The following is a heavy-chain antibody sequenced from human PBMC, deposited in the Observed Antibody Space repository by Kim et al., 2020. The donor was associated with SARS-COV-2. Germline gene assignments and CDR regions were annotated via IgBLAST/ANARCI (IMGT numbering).Heavy chain of an antibody. CDR3: ANPPIAAAGTYYYGMDV. Sequence: GGSLRLSCAASGFTFSSYAMSWVRQAPGKGLEWVSAISGSGGSTYYADSVKGRFTISRDNSKNTLYLQMNSLRAEDTAVYYCANPPIAAAGTYYYGMDVWGQGTTVTVSS. J-gene: IGHJ6*02. CDR1: GFTFSSYA. CDR2: ISGSGGST. V-gene: IGHV3-23*01. D-gene: IGHD6-13*01.